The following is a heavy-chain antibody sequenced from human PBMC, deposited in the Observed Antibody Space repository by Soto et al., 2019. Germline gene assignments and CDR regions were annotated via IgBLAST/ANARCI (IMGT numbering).Heavy chain of an antibody. J-gene: IGHJ5*02. CDR3: GRESGETWDYEAS. Sequence: QVQLQESGPGLVRPSETLSLTCTVSGGSISSYRWSWIRQPAGKGLEWIGRLNTYGNTHYNPSLKSRVNVSVDTSRNQFFLTLRSVTAADSAVYHCGRESGETWDYEASWGQGTPVTVSS. CDR2: LNTYGNT. D-gene: IGHD1-7*01. V-gene: IGHV4-4*07. CDR1: GGSISSYR.